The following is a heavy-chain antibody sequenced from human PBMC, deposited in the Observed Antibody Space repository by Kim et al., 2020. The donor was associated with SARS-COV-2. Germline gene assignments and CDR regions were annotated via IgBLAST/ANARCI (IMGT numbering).Heavy chain of an antibody. J-gene: IGHJ4*02. CDR1: GFSLSTSGVG. CDR2: IYWDDDK. D-gene: IGHD3-10*01. V-gene: IGHV2-5*02. Sequence: SGPTLVNPTQTLTLTCTFSGFSLSTSGVGVGWIRQPPGKALEWLALIYWDDDKRYSPSLKSRLTITKDTSKNQVVLTMTNMDPVDTATYYCAHSRILGPRPYGSGSYEARYWGQGTLVTVSS. CDR3: AHSRILGPRPYGSGSYEARY.